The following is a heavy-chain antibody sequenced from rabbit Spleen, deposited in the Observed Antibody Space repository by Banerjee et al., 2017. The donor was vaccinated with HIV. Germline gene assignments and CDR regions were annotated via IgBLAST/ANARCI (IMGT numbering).Heavy chain of an antibody. Sequence: QEQLVESGGGLVKPEGSLTLTCKGSGLSLSDKDVMCWVRQAPGKGLEWIACINTVTGKSVYASWAKGRFPASKPPSTTVTLQMTSLTAADTATYFCARDLTDVIGWNSKLWGPGPLVPVS. D-gene: IGHD1-1*01. V-gene: IGHV1S45*01. J-gene: IGHJ4*01. CDR1: GLSLSDKDV. CDR3: ARDLTDVIGWNSKL. CDR2: INTVTGKS.